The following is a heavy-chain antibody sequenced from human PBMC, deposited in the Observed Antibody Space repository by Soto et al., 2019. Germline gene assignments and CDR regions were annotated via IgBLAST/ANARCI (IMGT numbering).Heavy chain of an antibody. CDR1: GGSISSGGYY. J-gene: IGHJ6*02. CDR3: ARTERITIFGVAAGDYGMDV. Sequence: TLSLTCPVSGGSISSGGYYWSWIRQHPGKGLEWIGYIYFSGSTYCNPSLKSRVTISVDTSKNQFSLKLSSVTAADSAVYYCARTERITIFGVAAGDYGMDVWGQGTTVTVS. V-gene: IGHV4-31*03. D-gene: IGHD3-3*01. CDR2: IYFSGST.